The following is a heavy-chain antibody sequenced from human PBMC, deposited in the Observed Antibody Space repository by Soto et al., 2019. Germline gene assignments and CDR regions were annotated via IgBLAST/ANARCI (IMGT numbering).Heavy chain of an antibody. V-gene: IGHV4-31*03. J-gene: IGHJ3*02. D-gene: IGHD1-1*01. CDR1: GVSINSGGYY. CDR3: ARGSQLERDALDI. Sequence: QVQLQESGPGLVKPSQTLSLTCSVSGVSINSGGYYGSWSRHHPGKGPEWIGFIYYTGHTFYNASLKSRVAMSLDTSKNQFSLKLSSVTAADTAVYYCARGSQLERDALDIWGQGTMVTVSS. CDR2: IYYTGHT.